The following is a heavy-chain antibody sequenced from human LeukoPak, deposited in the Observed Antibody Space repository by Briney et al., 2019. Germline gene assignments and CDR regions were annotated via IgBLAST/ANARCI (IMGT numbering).Heavy chain of an antibody. V-gene: IGHV4-59*12. Sequence: SETLSLTCTVSGGSISSYYWSWIRQPPGKGLEWIGYIYHSGSTYYNPSLKSRVTISVDRSKNQFSLKLSSVTAADTAVYYCAREGRYCSGGSCSSYAFDIWGQGTMVTVSS. CDR3: AREGRYCSGGSCSSYAFDI. D-gene: IGHD2-15*01. CDR2: IYHSGST. J-gene: IGHJ3*02. CDR1: GGSISSYY.